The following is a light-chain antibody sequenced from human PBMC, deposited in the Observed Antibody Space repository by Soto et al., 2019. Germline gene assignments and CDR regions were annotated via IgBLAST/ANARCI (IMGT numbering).Light chain of an antibody. CDR1: QSVSSK. Sequence: EIVMTQSRATLSVSPGERATLSCRASQSVSSKLAWYQQKPGQAPRLLIYGASTRATGIPARFSGSGSGTEFTLTISSLQSEDFAVYYCQQYDKWPHTFGQGTKLEIK. J-gene: IGKJ2*01. CDR3: QQYDKWPHT. CDR2: GAS. V-gene: IGKV3-15*01.